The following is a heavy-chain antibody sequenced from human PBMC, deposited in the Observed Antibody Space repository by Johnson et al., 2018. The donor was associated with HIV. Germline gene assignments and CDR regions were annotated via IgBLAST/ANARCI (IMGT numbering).Heavy chain of an antibody. Sequence: QVQLVESGGGVVQPGRSLRLSCAASGFTFSSYAMHWVRQAPGKGLEWVAVISYDGSNKYYADSVKGRFTISRDNSKNTLYLQMNSLRAEDTAVYYCARTSSRAFDIWGQGTMVTVS. J-gene: IGHJ3*02. CDR1: GFTFSSYA. D-gene: IGHD2-2*01. CDR3: ARTSSRAFDI. V-gene: IGHV3-30-3*01. CDR2: ISYDGSNK.